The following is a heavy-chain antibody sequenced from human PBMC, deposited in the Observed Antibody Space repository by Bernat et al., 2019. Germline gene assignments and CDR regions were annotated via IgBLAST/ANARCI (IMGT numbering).Heavy chain of an antibody. CDR1: VGTFSSYT. J-gene: IGHJ6*03. Sequence: QVHLVQSGAEVKKPGSSVKVSCKASVGTFSSYTISWVRQAPGQGLEWMGRIIPILGIANYAQKFQGRVTITADNSTSTACMELSSLRAEDTAVYYCARAPSYYYMDVWGKGTTVTVSS. V-gene: IGHV1-69*02. CDR2: IIPILGIA. CDR3: ARAPSYYYMDV.